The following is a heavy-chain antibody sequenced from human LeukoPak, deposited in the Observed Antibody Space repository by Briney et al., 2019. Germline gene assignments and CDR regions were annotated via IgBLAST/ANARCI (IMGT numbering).Heavy chain of an antibody. J-gene: IGHJ6*02. V-gene: IGHV3-30*18. Sequence: GSLRLSCAASGFTFSAFAMHWVRQAPGKGLEWVAVISYDGSNKNYADSVKGRFTISRDSSKNTLFLQMNSLRAEDTAVYYCAKDTGSSSGWFYYYYGMDVWGQGTTVTVSS. D-gene: IGHD6-19*01. CDR2: ISYDGSNK. CDR3: AKDTGSSSGWFYYYYGMDV. CDR1: GFTFSAFA.